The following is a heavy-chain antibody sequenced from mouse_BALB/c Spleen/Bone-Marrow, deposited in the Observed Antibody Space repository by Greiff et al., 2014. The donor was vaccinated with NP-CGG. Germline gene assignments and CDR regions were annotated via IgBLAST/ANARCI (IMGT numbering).Heavy chain of an antibody. J-gene: IGHJ4*01. Sequence: VHVKQSGPELVKPGASVKISCKASGYSFTGYYMHWVKQSHVKSLEWIGRINPYNGATSYNQNFKDKASLTVDKSSSTAYMELHSLTSEDSAVYYCARWLLDAIDYWGQGTSVTVSS. CDR1: GYSFTGYY. CDR3: ARWLLDAIDY. D-gene: IGHD2-3*01. CDR2: INPYNGAT. V-gene: IGHV1-31*01.